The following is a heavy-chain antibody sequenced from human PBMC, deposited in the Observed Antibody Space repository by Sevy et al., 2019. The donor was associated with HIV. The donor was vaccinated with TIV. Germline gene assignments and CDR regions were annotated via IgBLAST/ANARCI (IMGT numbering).Heavy chain of an antibody. D-gene: IGHD3-22*01. CDR1: GFTFSSYP. V-gene: IGHV3-30*04. J-gene: IGHJ4*02. CDR3: GRDRGMGNYYDSSGSIDY. CDR2: ISYDGSNK. Sequence: GGSLRLSCAASGFTFSSYPMHWVRQAPGKGLEWVAVISYDGSNKYYADSVKGRLTISRDNSKNTLYVQMNSLRAEDTAVFYCGRDRGMGNYYDSSGSIDYWGQGTLVTVSS.